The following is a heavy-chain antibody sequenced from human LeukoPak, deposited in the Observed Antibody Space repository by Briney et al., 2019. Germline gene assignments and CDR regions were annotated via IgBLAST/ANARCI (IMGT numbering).Heavy chain of an antibody. CDR2: INHSGST. D-gene: IGHD5-24*01. J-gene: IGHJ4*02. CDR1: GVSFSGYY. V-gene: IGHV4-34*01. CDR3: ARIASRDGYSPFDY. Sequence: AETLSLTCAVYGVSFSGYYWSWVRQPPGKGLEWDGEINHSGSTNYNPSLKSRVTISVDTSKNQFSLKLSSVTAADTAVYYCARIASRDGYSPFDYWGQGTLVTVSS.